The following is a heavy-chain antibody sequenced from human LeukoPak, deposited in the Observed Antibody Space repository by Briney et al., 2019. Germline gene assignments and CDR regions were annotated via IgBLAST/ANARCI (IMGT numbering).Heavy chain of an antibody. J-gene: IGHJ6*02. V-gene: IGHV3-7*01. CDR2: IKQDGSEK. Sequence: GGSLRLSCAASGFTFSSYWMSWVRQAPGKGLEWVANIKQDGSEKYYVDSVKGRFTISRDNAKNSLYLQMNSLRAEDTAVYYCARDYSSGRPYYYYYGMDVWGQGTTVTVSS. D-gene: IGHD6-19*01. CDR3: ARDYSSGRPYYYYYGMDV. CDR1: GFTFSSYW.